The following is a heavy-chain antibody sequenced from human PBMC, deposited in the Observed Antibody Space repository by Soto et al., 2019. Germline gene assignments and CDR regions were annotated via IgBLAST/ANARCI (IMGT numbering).Heavy chain of an antibody. CDR1: GGSFSGYY. Sequence: SETLSLTCAVYGGSFSGYYWSWIRQPPGKGLEWIGEINHSGSTNYNPSLKSRVTISVDTSKNQFSLKLSSVTAADTAVYYCARVRPIRGMDVWGQGTTVTVSS. J-gene: IGHJ6*02. CDR3: ARVRPIRGMDV. CDR2: INHSGST. V-gene: IGHV4-34*01.